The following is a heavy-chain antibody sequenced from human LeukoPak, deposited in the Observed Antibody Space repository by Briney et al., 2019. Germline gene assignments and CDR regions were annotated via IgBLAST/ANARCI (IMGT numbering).Heavy chain of an antibody. V-gene: IGHV3-21*01. CDR2: ISSSSSYI. CDR1: GFTFSSYS. D-gene: IGHD2-21*01. CDR3: ARDLRAYCGGDCPFDY. J-gene: IGHJ4*02. Sequence: GGSLRLSCAASGFTFSSYSMNWVRQAPGKGLEWVSSISSSSSYIYYADSVKGRFTISRDNAKNSLHLQMNSLRAEDTAVYYCARDLRAYCGGDCPFDYWGQGTLVTVSS.